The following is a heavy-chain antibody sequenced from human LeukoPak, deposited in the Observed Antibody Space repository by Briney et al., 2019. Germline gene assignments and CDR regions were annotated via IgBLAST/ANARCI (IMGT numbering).Heavy chain of an antibody. CDR2: IYYSGST. Sequence: PSETLSLTCTVSGGSIISSSYYWGWIRQPPGKGLEWIGSIYYSGSTYYNPSLKSRVTISVDTSKNQFSLKLSSVTAADTAVYYCARDRVAARKPFDYWGQGTLVTVSS. J-gene: IGHJ4*02. CDR1: GGSIISSSYY. D-gene: IGHD6-19*01. CDR3: ARDRVAARKPFDY. V-gene: IGHV4-39*07.